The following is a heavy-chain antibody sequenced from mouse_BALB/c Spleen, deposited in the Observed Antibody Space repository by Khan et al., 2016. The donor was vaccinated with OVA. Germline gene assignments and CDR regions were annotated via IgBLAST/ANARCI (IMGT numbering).Heavy chain of an antibody. Sequence: VQLQQPGTVLARPGASVKMSCKASGYTFTSYWMHWVKQRPGQGLEWIGDIYPGNTDTNYNQKFKGKAKLTAVTSTSTAYMELSSLTNEDSAVYYCTRRNWDVAGFAYWGQGTLVTVSA. CDR3: TRRNWDVAGFAY. J-gene: IGHJ3*01. V-gene: IGHV1-5*01. D-gene: IGHD4-1*01. CDR2: IYPGNTDT. CDR1: GYTFTSYW.